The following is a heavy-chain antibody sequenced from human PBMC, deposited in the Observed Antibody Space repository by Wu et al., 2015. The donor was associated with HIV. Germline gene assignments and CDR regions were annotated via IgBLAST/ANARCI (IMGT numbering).Heavy chain of an antibody. D-gene: IGHD3-16*01. Sequence: QLVQSGAEVKKPGSSVKVSCKASGGTFSYSAIAWVRQAPGQGLEWMGRIIPIFGKTNYAQKFQGRVTITADESSTTAYMELSSLRSEDTAVYYCARERYYDYRPEGYWGQGT. CDR2: IIPIFGKT. V-gene: IGHV1-69*13. J-gene: IGHJ4*02. CDR1: GGTFSYSA. CDR3: ARERYYDYRPEGY.